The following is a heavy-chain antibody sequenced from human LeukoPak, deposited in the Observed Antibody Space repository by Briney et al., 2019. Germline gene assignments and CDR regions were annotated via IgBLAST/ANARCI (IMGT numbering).Heavy chain of an antibody. J-gene: IGHJ4*02. V-gene: IGHV3-49*04. CDR1: GFTFGDYA. CDR2: IRSKAYGGTT. CDR3: TRGPADFDY. Sequence: GRSLRLSCTASGFTFGDYAMSWVRQAPGKGLEWVGFIRSKAYGGTTECAASVKGRFTISRDDSKGIAHLQMNGLKTEDTAVYYCTRGPADFDYWGQGTLVTVSS.